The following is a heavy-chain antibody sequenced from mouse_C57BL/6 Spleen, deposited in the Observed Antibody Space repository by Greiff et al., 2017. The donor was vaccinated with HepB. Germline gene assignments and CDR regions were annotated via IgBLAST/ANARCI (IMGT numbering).Heavy chain of an antibody. D-gene: IGHD3-2*02. Sequence: QVQLQQPGAELVMPGASVKLSCKASGYTFTSYWMHWVKQRPGQGLEWIGEIDPSDSYTNYNQKFKGKSTLTVDKSSSTAYMQLSSLTSEDSAVYYCAIQLRLYAMDYWGQGTSVTVSS. CDR3: AIQLRLYAMDY. CDR1: GYTFTSYW. CDR2: IDPSDSYT. V-gene: IGHV1-69*01. J-gene: IGHJ4*01.